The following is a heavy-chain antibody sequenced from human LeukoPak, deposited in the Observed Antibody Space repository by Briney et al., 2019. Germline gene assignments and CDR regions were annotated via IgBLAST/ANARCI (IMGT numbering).Heavy chain of an antibody. J-gene: IGHJ2*01. V-gene: IGHV3-13*01. CDR3: VRGALPGDNWYFDL. CDR2: FGSAGDT. D-gene: IGHD2-21*02. Sequence: GGSLRLSCAASGFTFSSYAMSWVRQAPGKGLEWVSAFGSAGDTYYPGAVKGRFTISRDYAKNSLFLQMNNLIAGDTAVYFCVRGALPGDNWYFDLWGRGTLVTVSS. CDR1: GFTFSSYA.